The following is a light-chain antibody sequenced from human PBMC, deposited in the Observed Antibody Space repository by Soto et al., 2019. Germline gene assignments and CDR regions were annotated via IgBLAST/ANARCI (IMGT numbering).Light chain of an antibody. CDR1: SSNIAAGYD. CDR3: QSYDSSLGGNYV. J-gene: IGLJ1*01. Sequence: QSVLSQPPSVSGAPGQRVTISCTGSSSNIAAGYDAHWFQQVPGTAPKLLIYGSTNRPSGVPDRFSGSKSGTSASLAITGLQAEDEADYYCQSYDSSLGGNYVFGTGTKVTV. CDR2: GST. V-gene: IGLV1-40*01.